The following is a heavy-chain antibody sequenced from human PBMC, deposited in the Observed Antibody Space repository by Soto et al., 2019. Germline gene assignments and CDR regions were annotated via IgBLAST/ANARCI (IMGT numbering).Heavy chain of an antibody. V-gene: IGHV3-74*01. CDR2: INADGSRT. CDR3: AKDMTGPSDY. D-gene: IGHD3-9*01. J-gene: IGHJ4*02. CDR1: EFTLSNHA. Sequence: PGGSLILSCVGSEFTLSNHAMNWVRQAPGEGPEWVSRINADGSRTNYADSVKGRFTISRDNAKNTLYLHMNSLRAEDTAVYYCAKDMTGPSDYWGQGTLVTVSS.